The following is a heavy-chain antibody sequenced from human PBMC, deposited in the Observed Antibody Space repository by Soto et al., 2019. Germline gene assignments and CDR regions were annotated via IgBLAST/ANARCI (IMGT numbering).Heavy chain of an antibody. CDR3: GLCETDSYNNWNYVGLCSFDY. Sequence: GESLKISCKGSGYSFTSYWIGWVRQMPGKGLEWMGIIYPGDSDTRYSPSFQGQVTISADKSISTAYLQWSSLKASDTAMYYCGLCETDSYNNWNYVGLCSFDYWGQGTLVTVSS. D-gene: IGHD1-7*01. CDR2: IYPGDSDT. V-gene: IGHV5-51*01. J-gene: IGHJ4*02. CDR1: GYSFTSYW.